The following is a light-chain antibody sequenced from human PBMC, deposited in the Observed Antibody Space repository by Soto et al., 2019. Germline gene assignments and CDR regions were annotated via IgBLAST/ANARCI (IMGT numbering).Light chain of an antibody. CDR3: QQYGGSPLT. V-gene: IGKV3-20*01. J-gene: IGKJ4*01. CDR2: GAS. CDR1: QTISSSH. Sequence: EIVLTQSPGTLSLSPGERATHSCRASQTISSSHLAWYQQKPGQAPRLLIYGASSRVTGIPDRFRGSGSGTDFIFTITRLEPEDFAVYYCQQYGGSPLTFGGGTKVEIK.